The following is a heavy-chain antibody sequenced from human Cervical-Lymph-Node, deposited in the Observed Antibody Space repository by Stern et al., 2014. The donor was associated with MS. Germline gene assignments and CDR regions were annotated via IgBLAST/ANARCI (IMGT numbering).Heavy chain of an antibody. CDR2: IIPTLRAA. V-gene: IGHV1-69*06. CDR3: ARDFLAMDV. CDR1: GGTFGNHG. Sequence: QVQLVQSGAEVKKPGSSVTVSCKASGGTFGNHGISWVRQAPGQGLEWVGRIIPTLRAANYAQSFQGRVTITANTTTNTVYMDLTSLKSDDTAVYYCARDFLAMDVWGQGTTVTVSS. D-gene: IGHD3-3*01. J-gene: IGHJ6*02.